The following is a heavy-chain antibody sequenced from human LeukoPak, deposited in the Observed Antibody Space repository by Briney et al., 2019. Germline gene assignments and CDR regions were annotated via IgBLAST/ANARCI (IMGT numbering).Heavy chain of an antibody. CDR2: ISNDGTST. CDR3: ARGGKWELPYYFDY. Sequence: GGSLRLSCTVSGLTFSDYWKHWVRQAPGEGLVWLSRISNDGTSTSYADSVKGRFTISRDNSKNTQYLQMNSLRAEDTAVHYCARGGKWELPYYFDYWGQGSLVTVSS. J-gene: IGHJ4*02. V-gene: IGHV3-74*01. CDR1: GLTFSDYW. D-gene: IGHD1-26*01.